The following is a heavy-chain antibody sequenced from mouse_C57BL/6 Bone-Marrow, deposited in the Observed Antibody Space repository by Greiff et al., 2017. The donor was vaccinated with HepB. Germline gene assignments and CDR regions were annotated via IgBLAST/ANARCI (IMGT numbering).Heavy chain of an antibody. J-gene: IGHJ4*01. CDR1: GFTFSDYG. CDR3: ARVSNYAMDY. V-gene: IGHV5-15*01. Sequence: EVQLVESGGGLVQPGGSLKLSCAASGFTFSDYGMAWVRQAPRKGPEWVAFISNLAYSIYYAATVTGRFTISRENAKNTLYLEMSSLRSEDTAMYYCARVSNYAMDYWGQGTSVTVSS. CDR2: ISNLAYSI.